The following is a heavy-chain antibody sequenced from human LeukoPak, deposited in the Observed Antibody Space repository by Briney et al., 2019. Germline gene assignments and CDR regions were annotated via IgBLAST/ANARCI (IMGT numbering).Heavy chain of an antibody. Sequence: PGGSLRHSCAASGFTFSNYALSWVRQAPGKGLEWVSAISGDGGRTYYADSVKGRFTISRDNTKRNLYLQMDSLRADDTAVYYCAKDIEALSSSWYYFDYWGQGTLVTVSS. D-gene: IGHD6-13*01. CDR1: GFTFSNYA. CDR3: AKDIEALSSSWYYFDY. CDR2: ISGDGGRT. V-gene: IGHV3-23*01. J-gene: IGHJ4*02.